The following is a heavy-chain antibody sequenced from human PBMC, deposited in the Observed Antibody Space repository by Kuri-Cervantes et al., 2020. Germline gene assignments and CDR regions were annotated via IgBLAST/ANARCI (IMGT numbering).Heavy chain of an antibody. D-gene: IGHD3-10*01. V-gene: IGHV1-69*13. CDR2: IIAIFNTA. CDR3: ARVHRHYYGSGFYFDY. J-gene: IGHJ4*02. CDR1: GGIFRNYA. Sequence: SVKVSCKASGGIFRNYAINWVRQAPGQGLEWMGGIIAIFNTANYAQKFQGRVTITADEPTSTVYMELSSLGSEDTAVYYCARVHRHYYGSGFYFDYWGQGTLVTVSS.